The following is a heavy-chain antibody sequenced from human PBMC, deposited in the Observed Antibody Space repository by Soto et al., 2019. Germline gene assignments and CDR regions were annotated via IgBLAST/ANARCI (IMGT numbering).Heavy chain of an antibody. CDR3: ARDQVPAAISAFDI. J-gene: IGHJ3*02. V-gene: IGHV3-30-3*01. D-gene: IGHD2-2*01. CDR2: ISYDGSNK. Sequence: QVQLVESGGGVAQPGRSLRLSCAASGFTFSSYAMHWVRQAPGKGLEWVAVISYDGSNKYYADSVKGRFTISRDNSKNTLYLQMNSLRAEDTAVFYCARDQVPAAISAFDIWGQGTMVTVSS. CDR1: GFTFSSYA.